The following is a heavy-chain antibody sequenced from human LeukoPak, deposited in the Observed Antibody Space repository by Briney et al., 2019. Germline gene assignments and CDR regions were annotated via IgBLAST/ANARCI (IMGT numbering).Heavy chain of an antibody. CDR1: GGSISSGDYY. J-gene: IGHJ4*02. D-gene: IGHD6-6*01. V-gene: IGHV4-30-4*08. CDR2: IYYSGST. Sequence: PSQTLSLTCTVSGGSISSGDYYWSWIRQPPGKGLEWIGYIYYSGSTYYNPSLKSRVTTSVDTSKNQFSLKLSSVTAADTAVYYCARLPLGSSSYFDYWGQGTLVTVSS. CDR3: ARLPLGSSSYFDY.